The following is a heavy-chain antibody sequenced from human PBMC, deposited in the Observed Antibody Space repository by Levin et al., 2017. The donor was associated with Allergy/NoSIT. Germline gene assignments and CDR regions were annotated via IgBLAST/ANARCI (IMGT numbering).Heavy chain of an antibody. V-gene: IGHV4-34*01. CDR3: ARGRAGWMYCSGGSCYPAYFDY. CDR2: INRSGNS. D-gene: IGHD2-15*01. CDR1: GGSFSGDY. J-gene: IGHJ4*02. Sequence: SQTLSLPCAVYGGSFSGDYWSWIRQPPGKGLEWIGEINRSGNSNYNPSLKSRVTMSVDTSKNQFSLNLSSVTAADTAVYYCARGRAGWMYCSGGSCYPAYFDYWGQGTLVTVSS.